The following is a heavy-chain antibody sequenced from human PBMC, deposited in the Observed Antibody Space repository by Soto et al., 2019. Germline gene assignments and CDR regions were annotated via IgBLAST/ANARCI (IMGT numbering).Heavy chain of an antibody. Sequence: QVQLQESGPGLVKPSETLSLTCTVSGGSVSSGSYYWSWIRQHPGKGLQWIGYIYYSGSTNYNPSLKSRVNIAVDTSKNQFSLKMSAVTAAYKAVYYCARYRIAVAASYYYGMDVWGQGTTVTVSS. CDR1: GGSVSSGSYY. CDR3: ARYRIAVAASYYYGMDV. CDR2: IYYSGST. V-gene: IGHV4-61*01. J-gene: IGHJ6*02. D-gene: IGHD6-19*01.